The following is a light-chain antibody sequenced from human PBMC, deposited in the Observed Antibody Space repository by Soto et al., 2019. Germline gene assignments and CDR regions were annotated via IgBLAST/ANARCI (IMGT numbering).Light chain of an antibody. CDR1: QSVANY. V-gene: IGKV1-39*01. CDR3: QQDLRPPLA. J-gene: IGKJ3*01. Sequence: DIQMTQSPSSLSASVGDTATLTCRASQSVANYLKWYQQKPGKEPGLLIYAASTLQTGVPSRFSASGSGTDFSLTISSRQPEEFATDYCQQDLRPPLAFGPGTKVDIK. CDR2: AAS.